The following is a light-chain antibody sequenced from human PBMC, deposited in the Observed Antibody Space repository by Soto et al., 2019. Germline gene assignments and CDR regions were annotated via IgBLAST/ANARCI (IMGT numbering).Light chain of an antibody. V-gene: IGKV3-11*01. CDR2: DAS. CDR3: QQRSNWPG. CDR1: QSVSIY. J-gene: IGKJ4*02. Sequence: EIVLTQSPATLSLSPGERATLSCRASQSVSIYLAWYQQKPGQAPRLLIYDASNRATGIPARFSGSGSGTDFTLTISSLEPEDFAVDYCQQRSNWPGFGGGTKVEIK.